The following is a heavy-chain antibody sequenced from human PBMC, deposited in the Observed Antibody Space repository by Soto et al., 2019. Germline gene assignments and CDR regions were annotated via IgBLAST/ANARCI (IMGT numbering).Heavy chain of an antibody. CDR1: GFTFGDYA. CDR3: TRDSRWLQLYFDY. V-gene: IGHV3-49*03. J-gene: IGHJ4*02. CDR2: IRSKAYGGTT. Sequence: GGSLRLSCTASGFTFGDYAMSWFRQAPGKGLEWVGFIRSKAYGGTTEYAASVKGRFTISRDDSKSIAYLQMNSLKTEDTAVYYCTRDSRWLQLYFDYWGQGTLVTVSS. D-gene: IGHD1-1*01.